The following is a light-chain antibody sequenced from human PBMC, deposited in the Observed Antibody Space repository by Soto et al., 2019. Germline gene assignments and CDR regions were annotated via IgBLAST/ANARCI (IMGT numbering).Light chain of an antibody. J-gene: IGKJ4*01. Sequence: EIVLTQSPGTLSLSPGERATLSCRASQSVSSSYLAWYQQKPGQAPRLLIYGASSRSTGIPDKFSGSGSGTDFTLSIRSLVPEDFAVYYGQQYGSSTPTFGGGTTVEIK. CDR1: QSVSSSY. V-gene: IGKV3-20*01. CDR2: GAS. CDR3: QQYGSSTPT.